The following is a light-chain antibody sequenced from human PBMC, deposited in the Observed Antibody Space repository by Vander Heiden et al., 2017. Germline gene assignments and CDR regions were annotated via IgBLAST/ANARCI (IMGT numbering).Light chain of an antibody. CDR2: GTS. CDR3: QKGGDSTGT. CDR1: QSVSSSY. V-gene: IGKV3-20*01. J-gene: IGKJ1*01. Sequence: EVVLTPSPGTLSLSPGERPTLSCRASQSVSSSYLAWYQQKPGQAPRLLIYGTSNRATGTPDRFSGSGLGTDFTLSISRLEPEDFAVYYCQKGGDSTGTFGQGTKVEIK.